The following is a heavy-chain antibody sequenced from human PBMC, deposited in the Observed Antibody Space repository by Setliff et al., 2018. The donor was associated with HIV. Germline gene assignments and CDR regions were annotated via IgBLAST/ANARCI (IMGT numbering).Heavy chain of an antibody. CDR3: ARRDGYSYGFYFDY. J-gene: IGHJ4*02. V-gene: IGHV4-4*09. CDR2: IFSSGST. Sequence: SETLSLTCTVTGGSISSYCWNWIRQSPGRGLEWIGFIFSSGSTKYNPSLQSRVTMSIDTSKNQFSLTLTSVTAADTAVYYCARRDGYSYGFYFDYWGQGTLVTGS. CDR1: GGSISSYC. D-gene: IGHD5-18*01.